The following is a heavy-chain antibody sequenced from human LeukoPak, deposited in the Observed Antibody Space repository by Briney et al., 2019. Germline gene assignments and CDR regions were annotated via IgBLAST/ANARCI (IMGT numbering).Heavy chain of an antibody. D-gene: IGHD4-17*01. CDR2: ISSSSSYT. CDR1: GFTFSDYY. V-gene: IGHV3-11*06. CDR3: ARAVSTVTTFDY. Sequence: GGSLRLSCAASGFTFSDYYMSWIRQAPGKGLEWVSYISSSSSYTNYADSVKGRFTISRDNAKNSLYLQINSLRAEDTAVYYCARAVSTVTTFDYWGQGTLVTVSS. J-gene: IGHJ4*02.